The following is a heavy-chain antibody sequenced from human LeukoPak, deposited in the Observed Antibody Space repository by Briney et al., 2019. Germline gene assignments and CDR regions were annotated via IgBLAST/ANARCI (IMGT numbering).Heavy chain of an antibody. CDR1: GGSISYYY. D-gene: IGHD3-16*01. V-gene: IGHV4-59*12. J-gene: IGHJ6*03. Sequence: PSETLSLTCTVSGGSISYYYWSWIRQPPGKGLEWIGYIYKTGSTNYNPSLKSRVTMSVDTSKNQFSLKLNSLTAADTAVYYCARSVLDETYYMDVWGKGTSVTVSS. CDR2: IYKTGST. CDR3: ARSVLDETYYMDV.